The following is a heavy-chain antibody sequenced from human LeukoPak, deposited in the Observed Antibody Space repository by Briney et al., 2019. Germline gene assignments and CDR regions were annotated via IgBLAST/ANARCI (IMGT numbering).Heavy chain of an antibody. J-gene: IGHJ6*02. CDR2: IYSGGST. Sequence: GGSLRLSCAASGFTVSSNYMSWVRQAPGKGLEWVSVIYSGGSTYYADSVKGRFTISRDNPKNTLYLQMNSLRAEDTAVYYCARDRKPTPLYYGMDVWGQGTTVTVSS. V-gene: IGHV3-53*01. CDR3: ARDRKPTPLYYGMDV. CDR1: GFTVSSNY.